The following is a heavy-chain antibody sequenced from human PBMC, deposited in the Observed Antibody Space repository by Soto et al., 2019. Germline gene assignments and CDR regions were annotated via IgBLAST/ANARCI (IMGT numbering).Heavy chain of an antibody. CDR1: GYRFTNYW. CDR2: IYPADSDT. J-gene: IGHJ4*02. CDR3: ATGILGFYFDS. V-gene: IGHV5-51*01. Sequence: GESLKISCKASGYRFTNYWIGWVRQRPGKGLGWMGFIYPADSDTRYSPSSQGQVTFSVDTSTATAFLQWNSLKASDTAMYFCATGILGFYFDSWGQGTQVTVSS.